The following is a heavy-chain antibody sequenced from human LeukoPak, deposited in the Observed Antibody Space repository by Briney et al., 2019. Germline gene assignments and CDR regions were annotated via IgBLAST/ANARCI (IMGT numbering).Heavy chain of an antibody. CDR2: IKQDGSEQ. CDR3: VRGGGWYADY. V-gene: IGHV3-7*04. D-gene: IGHD6-19*01. J-gene: IGHJ4*02. Sequence: GGSLRLSCAASGFIFSTCAMSWVRQAPGKGLEWVANIKQDGSEQNYVDSVKGRFTISRDNAKNSLFLQMNSLRAEDTAVYYCVRGGGWYADYWGQGTLVTVSS. CDR1: GFIFSTCA.